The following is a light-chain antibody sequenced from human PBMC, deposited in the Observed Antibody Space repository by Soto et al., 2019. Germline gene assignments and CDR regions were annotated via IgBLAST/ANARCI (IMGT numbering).Light chain of an antibody. CDR1: RSLLHSNGYNY. J-gene: IGKJ1*01. Sequence: DIVMTQSPLSLPVSPGEPASISCRSSRSLLHSNGYNYMDWYLQKPGQSPQLLIYLGSHRASGVPARFSGSGSGTDFTLKISRVEAEDVEVYYCMQSVQAPWTFGQGSRVEIK. V-gene: IGKV2-28*01. CDR2: LGS. CDR3: MQSVQAPWT.